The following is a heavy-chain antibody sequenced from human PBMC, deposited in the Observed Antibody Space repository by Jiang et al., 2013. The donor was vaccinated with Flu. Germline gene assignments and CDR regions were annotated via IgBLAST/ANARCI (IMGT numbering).Heavy chain of an antibody. CDR1: GFTFSSYS. CDR3: AREVATIPSYYFDY. Sequence: RLSCAASGFTFSSYSMNWVRQAPGKGLEWVSSISSSSSYIYYADSVKGRFTISRDNAKNSLYLQMNSLRAEDTAVYYCAREVATIPSYYFDYWGQGTLVTVSS. CDR2: ISSSSSYI. V-gene: IGHV3-21*01. J-gene: IGHJ4*02. D-gene: IGHD5-12*01.